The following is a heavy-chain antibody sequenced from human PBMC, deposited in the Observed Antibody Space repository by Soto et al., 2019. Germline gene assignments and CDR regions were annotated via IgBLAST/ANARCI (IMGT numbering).Heavy chain of an antibody. CDR1: GFTLSDYA. D-gene: IGHD3-3*01. Sequence: GGSLRLCCADSGFTLSDYAMNWVRQAPGEGLEWVSAISGSGGSTYYADYVKGRFTISRDNSKNTLYLQMNSLRAEDTAVYYCANGRFLEWLLPDNWFDPWGQGTLVTVSS. CDR2: ISGSGGST. CDR3: ANGRFLEWLLPDNWFDP. J-gene: IGHJ5*02. V-gene: IGHV3-23*01.